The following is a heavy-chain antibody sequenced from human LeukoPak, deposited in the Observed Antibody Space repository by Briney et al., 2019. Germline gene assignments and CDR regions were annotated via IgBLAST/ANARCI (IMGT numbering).Heavy chain of an antibody. Sequence: ASVKVPCKASGYTFTGYYMHWVRQAPGQGLEWMGWINPNSGGTNYAQKFQGRVTMTRDTSISTAYMELSRLRSDDTAVYYCAREYYYGSGSYYNVYWGQGTLVTVSS. J-gene: IGHJ4*02. V-gene: IGHV1-2*02. CDR2: INPNSGGT. D-gene: IGHD3-10*01. CDR1: GYTFTGYY. CDR3: AREYYYGSGSYYNVY.